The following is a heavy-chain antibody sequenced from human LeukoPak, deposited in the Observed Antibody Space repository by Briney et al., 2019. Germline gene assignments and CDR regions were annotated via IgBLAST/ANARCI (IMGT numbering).Heavy chain of an antibody. CDR3: ARSALAVAALGWFDP. J-gene: IGHJ5*02. CDR1: GGSISSGGYS. CDR2: IYYSGST. Sequence: PSETLSLTCAVSGGSISSGGYSWSWIRQPPGKGLEWIGYIYYSGSTNYNPSLKSRVTISVDTSKNQFSLKLSSVTAADTAVYYCARSALAVAALGWFDPWGQGTLVTVSS. V-gene: IGHV4-61*08. D-gene: IGHD6-19*01.